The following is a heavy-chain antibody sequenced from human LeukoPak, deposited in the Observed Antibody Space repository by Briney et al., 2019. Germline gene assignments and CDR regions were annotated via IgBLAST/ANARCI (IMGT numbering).Heavy chain of an antibody. CDR3: AKDTQVGEEYYYDSSGYFGPFDY. V-gene: IGHV3-9*01. CDR2: ISWNSGSI. Sequence: GGSLRLSCAASGFTFDDYAMHWVRQAPGKGLEWVSGISWNSGSIGYAGSVKGRFTISRDNAKNSLYLQMNSLRAEDTALYYCAKDTQVGEEYYYDSSGYFGPFDYWGQGTLVTVSS. CDR1: GFTFDDYA. J-gene: IGHJ4*02. D-gene: IGHD3-22*01.